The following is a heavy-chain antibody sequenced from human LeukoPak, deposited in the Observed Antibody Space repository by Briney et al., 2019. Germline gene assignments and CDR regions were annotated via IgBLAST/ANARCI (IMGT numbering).Heavy chain of an antibody. CDR2: INHSGST. V-gene: IGHV4-34*01. J-gene: IGHJ4*02. D-gene: IGHD2-2*01. CDR1: GGSSSVYY. Sequence: SETLSLTCAVYGGSSSVYYWSWIRQPPGKGLEWIGEINHSGSTKFNPSLKSRATLSIDTSRNQFSLNLSSVTAADTAVYYCARLFCYSTACYVDSWGQGTLVTVSS. CDR3: ARLFCYSTACYVDS.